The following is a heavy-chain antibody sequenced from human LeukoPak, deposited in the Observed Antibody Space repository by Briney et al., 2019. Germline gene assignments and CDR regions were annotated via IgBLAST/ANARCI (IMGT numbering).Heavy chain of an antibody. CDR3: AKVMRHVVVVPAAMDY. CDR2: ISGSGGST. CDR1: GFTFSSYA. Sequence: GGSLRLSCAASGFTFSSYAMNWVRQAQGKGLEWVSDISGSGGSTYYPDSVKGRFTISRDNSKNTRYLQMNSLKAEDTAVYHCAKVMRHVVVVPAAMDYWGLGTLVTVSS. V-gene: IGHV3-23*01. D-gene: IGHD2-2*01. J-gene: IGHJ4*02.